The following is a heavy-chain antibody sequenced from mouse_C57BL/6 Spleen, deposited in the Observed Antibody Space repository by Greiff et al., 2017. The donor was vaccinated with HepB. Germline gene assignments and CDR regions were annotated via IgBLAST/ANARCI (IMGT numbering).Heavy chain of an antibody. Sequence: EVKLVESGGGLVQPGGSLKLSCAASGFTFSDYGMAWVRQAPRKGPEWVAFISNLAYSIYYADTVTGRFTISRENAKNTLYLEMSSLRSEDTAMYYCARHGGTDYWYFDVWGTGTTVTVSS. CDR1: GFTFSDYG. J-gene: IGHJ1*03. V-gene: IGHV5-15*01. CDR2: ISNLAYSI. D-gene: IGHD1-1*02. CDR3: ARHGGTDYWYFDV.